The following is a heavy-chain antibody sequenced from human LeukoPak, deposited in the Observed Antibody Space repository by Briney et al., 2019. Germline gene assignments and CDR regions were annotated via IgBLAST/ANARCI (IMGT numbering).Heavy chain of an antibody. V-gene: IGHV3-7*01. CDR2: IKPDGSDE. D-gene: IGHD6-13*01. J-gene: IGHJ4*02. CDR3: ASGSGAAAGTE. CDR1: GFTFSSYW. Sequence: GGSLRLSCAASGFTFSSYWMTWVRHAPGKGLEGVANIKPDGSDEFCVDSVKGRFTISRDNAKSSLYLQMNSLRAEDTAVYYCASGSGAAAGTEWGQGTLVTVSS.